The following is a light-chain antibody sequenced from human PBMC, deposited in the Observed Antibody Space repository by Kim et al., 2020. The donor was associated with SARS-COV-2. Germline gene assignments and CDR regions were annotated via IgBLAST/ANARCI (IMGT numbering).Light chain of an antibody. CDR1: QSVGNNY. CDR3: QQYASAPLT. J-gene: IGKJ4*01. CDR2: NAS. V-gene: IGKV3-20*01. Sequence: IVLTQSPGTLSLSPGERAILSCRASQSVGNNYLAWYQQKPGQAPRVIIYNASNRATGTPDRVSGSGSGTDFTLTISRLEPEDFAVYYCQQYASAPLTFGGGTKLEI.